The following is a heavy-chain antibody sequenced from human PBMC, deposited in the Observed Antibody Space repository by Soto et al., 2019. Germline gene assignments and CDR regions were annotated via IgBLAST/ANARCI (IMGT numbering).Heavy chain of an antibody. CDR3: LKEMLQTETFEM. Sequence: EVQLVESGGGLVQSGRSLRLSCAASGFIFDDYAMHWVRQAPGKGLEWVSVISWNSGKIEYADSVRGRFIISRDNAKNSLYLQMNSLRPEDPAMYYCLKEMLQTETFEMWGQGTMVTVSS. CDR2: ISWNSGKI. CDR1: GFIFDDYA. D-gene: IGHD3-16*01. V-gene: IGHV3-9*01. J-gene: IGHJ3*02.